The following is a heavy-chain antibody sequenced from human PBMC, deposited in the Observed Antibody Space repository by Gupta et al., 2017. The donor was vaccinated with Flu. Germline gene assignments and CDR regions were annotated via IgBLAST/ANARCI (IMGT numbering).Heavy chain of an antibody. CDR3: TRAWDCSGGSCYSDY. V-gene: IGHV3-21*01. J-gene: IGHJ4*02. D-gene: IGHD2-15*01. CDR2: ISSSSSYI. Sequence: MNWVRQAPGKGLEWVSSISSSSSYIYYADSVRDRFTISRDNAENSLYLQMNSLRAEDTAVYYCTRAWDCSGGSCYSDYWGQGALVTVSS.